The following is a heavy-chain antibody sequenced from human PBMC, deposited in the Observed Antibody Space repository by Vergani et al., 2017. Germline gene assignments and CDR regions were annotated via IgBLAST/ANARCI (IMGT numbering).Heavy chain of an antibody. CDR1: GGSISSGSYY. Sequence: QVQLQESGPGLVKPSQTLSLTCTVSGGSISSGSYYWSWIRQPAGKGLEWIGRIYTSGSTNYNPSLKSRVTMSVDTSKNQFSLKLSSVTAADTAVYYCAGGGGSWSNNWFDPWGQGSLVTVSS. J-gene: IGHJ5*02. CDR2: IYTSGST. V-gene: IGHV4-61*02. D-gene: IGHD3-10*01. CDR3: AGGGGSWSNNWFDP.